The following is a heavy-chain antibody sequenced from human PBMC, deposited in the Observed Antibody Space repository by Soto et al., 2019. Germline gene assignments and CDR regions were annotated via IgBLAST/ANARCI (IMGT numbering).Heavy chain of an antibody. CDR3: AKEKVATINFDY. D-gene: IGHD5-12*01. CDR1: GFTFSSYE. J-gene: IGHJ4*02. CDR2: ISSTGTLI. Sequence: PGGSLRLSCTASGFTFSSYEMNWVRQAPGKGLEWVSYISSTGTLIYYADSVKGRFTISRDNAKSSLYLQMNSLRAEDTAVYYCAKEKVATINFDYWGQGTLVTV. V-gene: IGHV3-48*03.